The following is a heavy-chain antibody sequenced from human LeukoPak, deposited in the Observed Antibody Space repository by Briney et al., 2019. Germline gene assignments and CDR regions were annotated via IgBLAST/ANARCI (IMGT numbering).Heavy chain of an antibody. J-gene: IGHJ4*02. CDR1: GYTFTSYG. CDR2: ISTYNGNT. CDR3: ARDFGYSYGYADY. D-gene: IGHD5-18*01. Sequence: ASMKVSCKASGYTFTSYGINWVRQAPGQGLEWMGWISTYNGNTNHAQKLQGRVSMTTDTSTSTAYMELRSLRSDDTALYYCARDFGYSYGYADYWGQGTLVTVSS. V-gene: IGHV1-18*01.